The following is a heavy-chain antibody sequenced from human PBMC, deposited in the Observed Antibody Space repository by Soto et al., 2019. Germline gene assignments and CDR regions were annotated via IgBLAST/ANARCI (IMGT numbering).Heavy chain of an antibody. CDR2: IYHSGST. V-gene: IGHV4-4*02. J-gene: IGHJ4*02. CDR1: GGSISSSNW. Sequence: KPSETLSLTCAVSGGSISSSNWWSWVRQPPGKGLEWIGEIYHSGSTNYNPSLKSRVTISVDKSKNQFSLKLSSVTAADTAVYYCARAGRWLQSLGPEMYYFDYWGQGTLVTVSS. CDR3: ARAGRWLQSLGPEMYYFDY. D-gene: IGHD5-12*01.